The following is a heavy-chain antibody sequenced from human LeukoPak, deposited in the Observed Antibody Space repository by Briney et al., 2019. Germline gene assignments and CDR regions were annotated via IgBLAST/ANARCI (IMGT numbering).Heavy chain of an antibody. CDR2: INPSGGST. J-gene: IGHJ5*02. D-gene: IGHD3-10*01. CDR3: ARGDYYYGSGSYQRNWLDP. Sequence: GASVKVSCKASGYTFTSYYMHWVRQAPGQGLEWMGIINPSGGSTSYAQKFQGRVTMTRDTSTSTVYMELSSLRSEDTAVYYCARGDYYYGSGSYQRNWLDPWGQGTLVTVSS. CDR1: GYTFTSYY. V-gene: IGHV1-46*01.